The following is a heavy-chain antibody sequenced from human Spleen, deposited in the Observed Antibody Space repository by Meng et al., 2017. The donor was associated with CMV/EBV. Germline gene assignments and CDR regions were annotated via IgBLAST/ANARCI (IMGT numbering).Heavy chain of an antibody. Sequence: SETLSLTCTVSGGSISSYYWSWIRQPPGKGLEWIGYIYYSGGTNYNPSLKSRVTISVDTSKNQFSLKLSSVTAADTAVYYCARNLGPLLPKMDYWGQGTLVTVSS. V-gene: IGHV4-59*01. D-gene: IGHD3-16*01. CDR1: GGSISSYY. CDR2: IYYSGGT. CDR3: ARNLGPLLPKMDY. J-gene: IGHJ4*02.